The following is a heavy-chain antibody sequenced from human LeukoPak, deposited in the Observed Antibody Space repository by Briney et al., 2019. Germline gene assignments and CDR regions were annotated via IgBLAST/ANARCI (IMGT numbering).Heavy chain of an antibody. D-gene: IGHD1-20*01. CDR2: IYYSGST. V-gene: IGHV4-39*01. J-gene: IGHJ4*02. CDR3: ARGYRKGKGYNWNPFDY. Sequence: SETLSLTCTVSGGSISSSSYYWGWIRQPPGKGLEWIGSIYYSGSTYYNPSLKSRVTISVDTSKNQFSLKLSSVTAADTAVYYCARGYRKGKGYNWNPFDYWGQGTLVTVSS. CDR1: GGSISSSSYY.